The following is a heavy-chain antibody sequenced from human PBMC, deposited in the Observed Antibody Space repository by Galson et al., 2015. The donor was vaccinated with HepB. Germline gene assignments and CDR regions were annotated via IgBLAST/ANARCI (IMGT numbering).Heavy chain of an antibody. J-gene: IGHJ4*02. CDR1: GFTFSSYS. D-gene: IGHD1-26*01. Sequence: SLRLSCAASGFTFSSYSMNWVRQAPGKGLEWVSSISSSSSYIHYADSVKGRFTISRDNAKNSLYLQMNSLRAEDTAVYYCARGGGSYYRTGDYWGQGTLVTVSS. CDR2: ISSSSSYI. CDR3: ARGGGSYYRTGDY. V-gene: IGHV3-21*01.